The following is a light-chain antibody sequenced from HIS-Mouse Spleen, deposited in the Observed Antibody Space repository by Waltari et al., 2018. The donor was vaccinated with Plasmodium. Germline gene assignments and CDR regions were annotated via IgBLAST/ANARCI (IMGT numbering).Light chain of an antibody. CDR3: AAWDDSLNGPV. V-gene: IGLV1-44*01. Sequence: QSVLTQPPAASGTPGQRVTIACSGSSSNTGSNTVNWYQQLPGTAPKPLTYRHTQRPSGVPDGFSGSTPGTSASPSISGIQSEDEADYYCAAWDDSLNGPVFGGGTKLTVL. CDR1: SSNTGSNT. J-gene: IGLJ2*01. CDR2: RHT.